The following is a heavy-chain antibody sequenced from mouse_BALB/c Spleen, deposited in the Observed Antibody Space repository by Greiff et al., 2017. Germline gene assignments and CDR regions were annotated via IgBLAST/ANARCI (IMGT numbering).Heavy chain of an antibody. V-gene: IGHV1-20*02. Sequence: EVKVVESGPELVKPGASVKISCKASGYSFTGYFMNWVMQSHGKSLEWIGRINPYNGDTFYNQKFKGKATLTVDKSSSTAHMELRSLASEDSAVYYCARSYYYGSSYVRCAYWGQGTLVTVSA. J-gene: IGHJ3*01. CDR3: ARSYYYGSSYVRCAY. CDR1: GYSFTGYF. CDR2: INPYNGDT. D-gene: IGHD1-1*01.